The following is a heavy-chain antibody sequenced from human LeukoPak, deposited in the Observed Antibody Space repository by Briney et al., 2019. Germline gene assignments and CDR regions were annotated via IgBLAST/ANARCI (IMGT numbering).Heavy chain of an antibody. V-gene: IGHV5-51*01. CDR2: IYPDDSDT. D-gene: IGHD2-21*01. J-gene: IGHJ4*02. CDR1: GYIFPNYW. CDR3: ARHIQGGLSEY. Sequence: GESLKISCEGSGYIFPNYWIAWVRQMPGKGLGWMGIIYPDDSDTRYSPSFQGQVTISADNSISTAYLQWSSLRASDTAMYYCARHIQGGLSEYWGQGTLVTVSS.